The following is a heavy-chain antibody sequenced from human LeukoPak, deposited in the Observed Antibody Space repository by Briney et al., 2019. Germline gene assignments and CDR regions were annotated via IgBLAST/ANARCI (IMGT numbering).Heavy chain of an antibody. D-gene: IGHD2-15*01. V-gene: IGHV3-23*01. J-gene: IGHJ4*02. CDR3: AKDRGRTWVQVAN. Sequence: GGSLRLSRIGTGFTFSSDAMGWVRQAAGKGLEWVSGISGSGGSTYYADSVKGRFTISRDNSKNTLYLQMNSLRVEDTAVYYCAKDRGRTWVQVANWGQGTLVTVSS. CDR2: ISGSGGST. CDR1: GFTFSSDA.